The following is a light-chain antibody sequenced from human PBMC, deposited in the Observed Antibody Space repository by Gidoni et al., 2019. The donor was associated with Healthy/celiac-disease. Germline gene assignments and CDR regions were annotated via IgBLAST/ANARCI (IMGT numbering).Light chain of an antibody. CDR2: DAS. CDR3: QQYDNLSWT. CDR1: QDISNY. Sequence: DIQMTQSPSSLSASVGDRVTITCQASQDISNYLNWYQQKPGKAPKLLIYDASNLETGVPSRLSGSGSGTDFTFTISSLQPEDIATYYCQQYDNLSWTFGQGTKVEIK. V-gene: IGKV1-33*01. J-gene: IGKJ1*01.